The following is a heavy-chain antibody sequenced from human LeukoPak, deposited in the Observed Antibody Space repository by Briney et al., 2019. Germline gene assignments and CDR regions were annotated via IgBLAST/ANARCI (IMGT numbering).Heavy chain of an antibody. CDR2: VAFDGKNK. D-gene: IGHD2-15*01. Sequence: GGSLRLSCAASGFTFTTYWMHWVRQAPGKGLDWVAVVAFDGKNKYYADSVKGRFTISRDNSGNTLSLQMNSLRVEDTALYYCARQGCAAGSCYLDYWGQGILVTVSP. CDR3: ARQGCAAGSCYLDY. J-gene: IGHJ4*02. V-gene: IGHV3-30*03. CDR1: GFTFTTYW.